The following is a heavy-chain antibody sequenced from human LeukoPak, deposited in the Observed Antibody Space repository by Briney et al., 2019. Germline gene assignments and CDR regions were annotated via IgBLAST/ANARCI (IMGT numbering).Heavy chain of an antibody. CDR3: ARDVLPYSSTWHGDAFDI. Sequence: SETLSLTCAVSGDSVSSTYWWSWVRQPPGKGLEWIGEISHSEITNYNSSLKSRVTISVDKSRNQISLKVTSVTAADTAVYYCARDVLPYSSTWHGDAFDIWGQGTMVTVSS. D-gene: IGHD6-13*01. CDR1: GDSVSSTYW. V-gene: IGHV4-4*02. J-gene: IGHJ3*02. CDR2: ISHSEIT.